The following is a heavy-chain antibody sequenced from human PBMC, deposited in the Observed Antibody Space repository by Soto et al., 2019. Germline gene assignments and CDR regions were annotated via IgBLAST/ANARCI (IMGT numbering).Heavy chain of an antibody. J-gene: IGHJ3*02. CDR1: GFTFSSYA. D-gene: IGHD2-21*02. CDR3: ARDGLQAYFGGDCYFDAFDI. Sequence: PGGSLRLSCSASGFTFSSYAMHWVRQAPGKGLEYVSAISSNGGSTYYADSVKGRFTISRDNPKNTLYLQMSSLRAEDTAVYYCARDGLQAYFGGDCYFDAFDIWGQGTMVTVSS. V-gene: IGHV3-64D*08. CDR2: ISSNGGST.